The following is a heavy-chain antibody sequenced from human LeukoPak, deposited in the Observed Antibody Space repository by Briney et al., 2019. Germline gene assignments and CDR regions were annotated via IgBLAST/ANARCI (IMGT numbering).Heavy chain of an antibody. Sequence: PGGSLRLSCAGSGFTFSSYSMNWVRQAPGKGLEWISYITSDTRTIYYADSVRGRFTISRDNTKKSSYLQMNSLTADDTAVYYCARSVEGHFDYWGQGALVTVSS. CDR2: ITSDTRTI. J-gene: IGHJ4*02. V-gene: IGHV3-48*04. CDR3: ARSVEGHFDY. D-gene: IGHD1-1*01. CDR1: GFTFSSYS.